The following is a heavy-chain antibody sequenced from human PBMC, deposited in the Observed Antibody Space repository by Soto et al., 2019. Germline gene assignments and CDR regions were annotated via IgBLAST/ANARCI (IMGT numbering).Heavy chain of an antibody. D-gene: IGHD2-15*01. V-gene: IGHV2-5*02. CDR2: IYWDDDK. J-gene: IGHJ4*02. Sequence: SGPTLVNPTRTLTLTCTFSGFSLSTSGVGVGWIRQPPGKALEWLALIYWDDDKRYSPSLKSRLTFIKDTSKNQVVLTMTNMDPVDTVTYYCARYCSGGSCSAMFYFDYWGQGTLVTVSS. CDR3: ARYCSGGSCSAMFYFDY. CDR1: GFSLSTSGVG.